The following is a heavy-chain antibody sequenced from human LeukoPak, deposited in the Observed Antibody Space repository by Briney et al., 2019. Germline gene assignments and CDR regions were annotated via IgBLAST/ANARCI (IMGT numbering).Heavy chain of an antibody. CDR3: ARQGRSYIHPNRGWFDP. V-gene: IGHV3-21*06. CDR1: GFSFSSCS. Sequence: GGSLRLSCEASGFSFSSCSMNWVRQAPGKGLEWVSSISSTGTDNTYADSVTGRFTISRDNPKNSLFLQMNSLRAEDTAVYFCARQGRSYIHPNRGWFDPWGQGTLVIVSS. CDR2: ISSTGTDN. J-gene: IGHJ5*02. D-gene: IGHD2/OR15-2a*01.